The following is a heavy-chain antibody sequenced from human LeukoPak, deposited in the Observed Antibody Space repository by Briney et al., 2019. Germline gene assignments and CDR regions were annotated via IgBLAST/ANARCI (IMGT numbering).Heavy chain of an antibody. CDR3: AGSPYYYDSRGTYYYFDY. J-gene: IGHJ4*02. CDR2: ISAYNGNT. D-gene: IGHD3-22*01. Sequence: ASVKVSCKASGYTFTSYGISWVRQAPGQGLEWMGWISAYNGNTNYAQKLQGRVTMTRDTSISTAYMELSRLRSDDTAVYYCAGSPYYYDSRGTYYYFDYWGQGTLVTVSS. CDR1: GYTFTSYG. V-gene: IGHV1-18*01.